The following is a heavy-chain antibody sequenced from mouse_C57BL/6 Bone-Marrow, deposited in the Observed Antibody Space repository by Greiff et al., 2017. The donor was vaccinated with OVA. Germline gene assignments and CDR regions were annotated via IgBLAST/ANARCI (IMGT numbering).Heavy chain of an antibody. V-gene: IGHV1-55*01. CDR2: IYPGSGST. CDR1: GYTFTSYW. Sequence: QVQLQQPGAELVKPGASVKMSCKASGYTFTSYWITWVKQRPGQGLEWIGDIYPGSGSTNYNEKFKSKATLTVDTSSSTAYMQLSSLTSEDSAVYYCARENYYGSSAWAMDYWGQGTSVTVSS. D-gene: IGHD1-1*01. CDR3: ARENYYGSSAWAMDY. J-gene: IGHJ4*01.